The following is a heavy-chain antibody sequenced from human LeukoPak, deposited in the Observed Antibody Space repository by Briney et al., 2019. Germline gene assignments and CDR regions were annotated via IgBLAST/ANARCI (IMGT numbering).Heavy chain of an antibody. CDR2: INHSGST. J-gene: IGHJ4*02. D-gene: IGHD1-1*01. Sequence: SETLSLTCTVSGGSCSGYYWSWISQPPGKGLEWIGEINHSGSTNYNPSLKSRVTISVDTSKNQFSLKLSSVTAADTAVYYCARVHGGTVDYWGQGTLVTVSS. V-gene: IGHV4-34*01. CDR3: ARVHGGTVDY. CDR1: GGSCSGYY.